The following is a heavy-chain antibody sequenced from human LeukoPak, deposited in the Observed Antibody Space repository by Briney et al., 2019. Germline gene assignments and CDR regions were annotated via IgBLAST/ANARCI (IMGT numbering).Heavy chain of an antibody. V-gene: IGHV1-69*05. D-gene: IGHD6-6*01. Sequence: ASVKVSCKASGGTFSSYAISWVRQAPGQGLKWMGGIIPIFGTANYAQKFQGRVTITTDESTSTAYMELSSLRSEDTAVYYCARGWDSSSSFDYWGQGTLVTVSS. J-gene: IGHJ4*02. CDR1: GGTFSSYA. CDR3: ARGWDSSSSFDY. CDR2: IIPIFGTA.